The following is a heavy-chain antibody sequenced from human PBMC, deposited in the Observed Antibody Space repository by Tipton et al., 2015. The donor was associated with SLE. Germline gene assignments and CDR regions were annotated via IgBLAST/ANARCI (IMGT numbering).Heavy chain of an antibody. D-gene: IGHD4-17*01. Sequence: QLVQSGAEVKKPGASVKVSCKASGYSFISYGVSWVRQAPGQGLEWMGWISAYNGNTNYPQKLQGRVTMTTDTSTSTAYMELRSLRSDDTAVFYCALTSAYGDYGQLDYWGQGTLVTVSS. V-gene: IGHV1-18*01. CDR1: GYSFISYG. J-gene: IGHJ4*02. CDR2: ISAYNGNT. CDR3: ALTSAYGDYGQLDY.